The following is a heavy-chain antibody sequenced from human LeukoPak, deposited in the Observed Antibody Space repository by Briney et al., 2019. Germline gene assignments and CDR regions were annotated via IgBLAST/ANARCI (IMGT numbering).Heavy chain of an antibody. J-gene: IGHJ4*02. CDR2: IYHTGST. V-gene: IGHV4-38-2*01. Sequence: SETLSLTCAVSGYSISSGYYWGWVRQPPGKGLEWIGTIYHTGSTHYNPSLKSRVTISAETSKNQFSLKMSSVTAADTAVYYCARHPPQYCSGTSCYDYWGRGTLVTVSS. D-gene: IGHD2-2*01. CDR1: GYSISSGYY. CDR3: ARHPPQYCSGTSCYDY.